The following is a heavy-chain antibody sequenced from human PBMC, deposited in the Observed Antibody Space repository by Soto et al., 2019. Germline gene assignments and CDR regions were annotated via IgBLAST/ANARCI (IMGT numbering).Heavy chain of an antibody. CDR3: ARVGIVGATNWFDP. D-gene: IGHD1-26*01. V-gene: IGHV3-23*01. CDR1: GFTFSSYA. J-gene: IGHJ5*02. CDR2: ISGSGGST. Sequence: VGSLRLSCAASGFTFSSYAMSWVRQAPGKGLEWVSAISGSGGSTYYADSVKGRFTISRDNSKNTLYLQMNSLRAEDTAVYYCARVGIVGATNWFDPWGQGTLVTVSS.